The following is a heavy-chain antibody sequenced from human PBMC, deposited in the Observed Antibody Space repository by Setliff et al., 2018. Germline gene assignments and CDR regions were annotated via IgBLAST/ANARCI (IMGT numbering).Heavy chain of an antibody. CDR1: GFTFNNYA. Sequence: PGGSLRLSCAASGFTFNNYAMHWVRQAPGKGLEWVALIWYDGSNIHYVDSVKGRFTISRDNSKNTLYLQMNRLRAEDTALYYCAKERSRDYDDSSGYDHWGQGTLVTVSS. J-gene: IGHJ4*02. V-gene: IGHV3-33*06. D-gene: IGHD3-22*01. CDR3: AKERSRDYDDSSGYDH. CDR2: IWYDGSNI.